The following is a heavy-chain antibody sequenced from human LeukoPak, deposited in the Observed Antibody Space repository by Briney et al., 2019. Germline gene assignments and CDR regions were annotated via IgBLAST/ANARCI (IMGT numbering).Heavy chain of an antibody. Sequence: GESLKISCKISGYRLTNDWIGWVRQVPGKGLEWMGLIYPGDSDTRYSPSFQSQVTFSVDTSISTAYLQLSGLRASDTAIYYCVRFGLTSSLDYWGQGTLVTVSS. CDR2: IYPGDSDT. V-gene: IGHV5-51*01. CDR3: VRFGLTSSLDY. D-gene: IGHD6-13*01. CDR1: GYRLTNDW. J-gene: IGHJ4*02.